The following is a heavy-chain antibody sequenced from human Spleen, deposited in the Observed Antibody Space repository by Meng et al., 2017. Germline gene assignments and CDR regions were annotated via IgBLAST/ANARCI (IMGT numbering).Heavy chain of an antibody. D-gene: IGHD2-15*01. J-gene: IGHJ5*02. CDR3: ARDLLPAYGYCSGGSCSPPNNWFDP. Sequence: GESLKISCAASGFTFSSSEMNWVRQAPGKGLEWVSYISNSGSTIYYADSVKGRFTISRDNAKNSLYLQMNSLRAEDTAVYYCARDLLPAYGYCSGGSCSPPNNWFDPWGQGTLVTVSS. CDR1: GFTFSSSE. V-gene: IGHV3-48*03. CDR2: ISNSGSTI.